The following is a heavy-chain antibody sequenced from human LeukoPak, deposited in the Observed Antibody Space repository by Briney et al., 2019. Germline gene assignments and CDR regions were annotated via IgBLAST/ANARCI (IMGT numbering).Heavy chain of an antibody. Sequence: GGSLRLSCAASGFTFDDYAMHWVRQAPGKGLEWVSGISWNSGSIGYADSVKGRFTISRDNAKNSLYLQMNSLRAEDTALYYCAKGRRIAAAGTGYYYGMDVWGQGTTVTVSS. V-gene: IGHV3-9*01. D-gene: IGHD6-13*01. CDR3: AKGRRIAAAGTGYYYGMDV. J-gene: IGHJ6*02. CDR1: GFTFDDYA. CDR2: ISWNSGSI.